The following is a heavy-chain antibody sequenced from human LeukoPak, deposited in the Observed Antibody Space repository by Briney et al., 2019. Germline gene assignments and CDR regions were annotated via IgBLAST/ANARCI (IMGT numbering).Heavy chain of an antibody. D-gene: IGHD6-19*01. CDR3: ARGSGWTDY. J-gene: IGHJ4*02. V-gene: IGHV5-10-1*01. CDR1: GYTFSIYG. Sequence: KVSCKASGYTFSIYGITWVRQMPGKGLEWMGRIAPSDSNTNYSPSFQGHVTISVDKSINTAYLQWSSLKASDTAMYYCARGSGWTDYWGQGTLVTVSS. CDR2: IAPSDSNT.